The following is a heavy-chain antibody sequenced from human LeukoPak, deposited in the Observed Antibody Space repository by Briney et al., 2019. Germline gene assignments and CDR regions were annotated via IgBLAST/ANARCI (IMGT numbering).Heavy chain of an antibody. D-gene: IGHD3-10*01. V-gene: IGHV1-8*01. CDR2: MNPNSGNT. CDR1: GYTFTSYD. J-gene: IGHJ4*02. Sequence: ASVKLSCKASGYTFTSYDINWVRQATGQGLEWMGWMNPNSGNTGYAQKFQGRVTMTRNTSISTAYMELSSLRSEDTAVYYCARVPQGSYVGWAISYYFDYWGQGTLVTVSS. CDR3: ARVPQGSYVGWAISYYFDY.